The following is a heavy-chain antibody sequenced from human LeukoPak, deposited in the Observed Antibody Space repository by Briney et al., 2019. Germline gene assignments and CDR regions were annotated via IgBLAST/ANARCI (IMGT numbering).Heavy chain of an antibody. Sequence: GGSLRLSCAASGFTFSTYTMNWVRQAPGKGLEWVSSISSGTSYIYYADSVKGRFTISRDNAKNSLYLQMNSLRAEDTAVYYCARDPTSSWETAFDIWGQGTMVTVSS. CDR3: ARDPTSSWETAFDI. D-gene: IGHD1-26*01. V-gene: IGHV3-21*01. J-gene: IGHJ3*02. CDR2: ISSGTSYI. CDR1: GFTFSTYT.